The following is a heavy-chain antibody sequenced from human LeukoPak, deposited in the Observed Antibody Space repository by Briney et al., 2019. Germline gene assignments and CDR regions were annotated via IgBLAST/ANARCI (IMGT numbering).Heavy chain of an antibody. Sequence: GGSLRLSCAAAGLTFSVFNMHWLPHAPGKGRVGVLRISIVVGSTSYPVSVKGRFTMSRDNAKDTLHLQMNSLRAEDTAVYYCVNMGLCTTSSCQPWGEGALVTVSS. J-gene: IGHJ4*02. CDR2: ISIVVGST. CDR1: GLTFSVFN. CDR3: VNMGLCTTSSCQP. V-gene: IGHV3-74*01. D-gene: IGHD2-2*01.